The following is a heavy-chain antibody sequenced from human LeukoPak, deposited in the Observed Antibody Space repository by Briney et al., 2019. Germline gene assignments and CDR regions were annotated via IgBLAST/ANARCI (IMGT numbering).Heavy chain of an antibody. CDR1: GGSISGHY. D-gene: IGHD2-8*01. V-gene: IGHV4-59*11. Sequence: PSETLSLTCTVSGGSISGHYWNWIRQPPGKGLEWIGHIFYSGSTNYNPSLKSRITISVVTSKNQFSLRLSSVTAADTAVYYCARAPSNYYFDYWGQGTPVTVSS. CDR2: IFYSGST. CDR3: ARAPSNYYFDY. J-gene: IGHJ4*02.